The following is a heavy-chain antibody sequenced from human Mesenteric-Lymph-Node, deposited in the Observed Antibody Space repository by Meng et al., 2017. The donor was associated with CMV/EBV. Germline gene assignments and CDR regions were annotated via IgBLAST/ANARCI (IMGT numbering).Heavy chain of an antibody. D-gene: IGHD1-26*01. CDR1: GGSISSSNW. CDR3: ARVGWELLAFDY. CDR2: IYHSGST. J-gene: IGHJ4*02. Sequence: CAVSGGSISSSNWWSWVRQPPGKGLEWIGEIYHSGSTNYNPSLKSRVTISVDKSKNQFSLKLSSVTAADTAVYYCARVGWELLAFDYWGQGTPVTVSS. V-gene: IGHV4-4*02.